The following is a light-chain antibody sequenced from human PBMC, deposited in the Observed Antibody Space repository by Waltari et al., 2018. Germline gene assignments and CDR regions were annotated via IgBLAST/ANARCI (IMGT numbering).Light chain of an antibody. V-gene: IGKV1-5*03. Sequence: DIQMTQSPSTLSASVGDRVTIICRASQRLSSYSAWYQQKPGKAPKLLIYKTSSLETGVPSSFSGTGSGTEFTLTISSLQPDDSATYYCQQYNSYPFTFGPGTKVDIK. J-gene: IGKJ3*01. CDR1: QRLSSY. CDR2: KTS. CDR3: QQYNSYPFT.